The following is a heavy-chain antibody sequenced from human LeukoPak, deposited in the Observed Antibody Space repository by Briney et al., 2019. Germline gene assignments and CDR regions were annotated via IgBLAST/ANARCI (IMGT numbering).Heavy chain of an antibody. CDR2: INPNSGGT. CDR1: GYAFTGYY. J-gene: IGHJ5*02. V-gene: IGHV1-2*02. D-gene: IGHD3-10*01. Sequence: ASVKVSCKASGYAFTGYYMHWVRQAPGQGPEWMGWINPNSGGTNYAQKFQGRVTMTRDTCITTAYMELSRLRSDDTAVYYCAREFRYYGSGSYYAVPRIDPWGQGTLVTVSS. CDR3: AREFRYYGSGSYYAVPRIDP.